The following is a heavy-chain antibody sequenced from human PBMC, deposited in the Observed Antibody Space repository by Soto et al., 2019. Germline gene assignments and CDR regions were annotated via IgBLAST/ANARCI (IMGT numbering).Heavy chain of an antibody. CDR3: ARDPGEGFLLYGYFDL. D-gene: IGHD7-27*01. CDR1: GFTVSSNY. CDR2: IYSGGST. Sequence: EVQLVESGGGLVQPGGSLRLSFAASGFTVSSNYMSWVRQAPGKGLEWVSVIYSGGSTYYADSVKGRFTISRDNSKNTLYLQMNSLRAEDTAVYYCARDPGEGFLLYGYFDLWGRGTLVTVSS. J-gene: IGHJ2*01. V-gene: IGHV3-66*01.